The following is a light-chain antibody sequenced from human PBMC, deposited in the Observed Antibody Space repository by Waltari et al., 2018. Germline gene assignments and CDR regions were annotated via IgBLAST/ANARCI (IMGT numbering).Light chain of an antibody. CDR2: GAY. CDR1: QSVSNN. J-gene: IGKJ3*01. CDR3: QQYKNWPRT. V-gene: IGKV3-15*01. Sequence: EIVMTQSPATLSVSPGERATLSCRAGQSVSNNLAWYQQNPGQAPRLLIYGAYTRATGISARFSGSGSGTDFTLTINSLQSEDFAVYYCQQYKNWPRTFGPGTKVEIK.